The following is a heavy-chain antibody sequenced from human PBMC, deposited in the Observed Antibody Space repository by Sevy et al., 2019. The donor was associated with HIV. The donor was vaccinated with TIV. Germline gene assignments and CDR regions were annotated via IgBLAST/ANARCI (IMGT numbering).Heavy chain of an antibody. D-gene: IGHD2-2*01. CDR2: INHTGST. CDR1: GGSFSGYY. J-gene: IGHJ5*02. V-gene: IGHV4-34*01. Sequence: SETLSLTCAVYGGSFSGYYWNWIRQPPGKGLEWIGEINHTGSTNYNPSLKSRVTISVDTSKTQVSLKLSSVTAADTAILYCARAPPIVVVPGAPSWFDPWGQGTLVTVSS. CDR3: ARAPPIVVVPGAPSWFDP.